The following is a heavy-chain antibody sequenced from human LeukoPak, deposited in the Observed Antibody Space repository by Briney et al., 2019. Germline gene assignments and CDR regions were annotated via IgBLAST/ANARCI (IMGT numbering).Heavy chain of an antibody. V-gene: IGHV3-48*03. D-gene: IGHD3-10*01. CDR2: ISSSGSTI. CDR1: GFTFSSYE. Sequence: GGSLRLSCALSGFTFSSYEMNWVRQAPGKGLEWVSYISSSGSTIYYADSVKGRFTISRDNAKNSLYLQMNSLRAEDTVVYYCARDFLYYGSGSYNGFDPWGQGTLVTVSS. CDR3: ARDFLYYGSGSYNGFDP. J-gene: IGHJ5*02.